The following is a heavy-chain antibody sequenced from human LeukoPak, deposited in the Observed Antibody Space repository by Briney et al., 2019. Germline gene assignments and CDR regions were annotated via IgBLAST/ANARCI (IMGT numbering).Heavy chain of an antibody. V-gene: IGHV4-61*02. CDR3: ARDGLNTMVRGKIHYYYMDV. CDR2: IDTSGST. J-gene: IGHJ6*03. D-gene: IGHD3-10*01. CDR1: GGSISSGSYY. Sequence: SQTLSLTCTVSGGSISSGSYYWSWIRQPAGKGLDWIGRIDTSGSTHYNPSLKSRVTISVDTSKNQFSLKLSSVTAADTAVYYCARDGLNTMVRGKIHYYYMDVWGKGTTVTISS.